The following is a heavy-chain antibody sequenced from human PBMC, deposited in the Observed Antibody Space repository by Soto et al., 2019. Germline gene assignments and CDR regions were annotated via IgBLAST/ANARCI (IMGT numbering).Heavy chain of an antibody. CDR1: GGSVSSGSYY. V-gene: IGHV4-61*01. J-gene: IGHJ5*02. CDR2: MYYSGST. Sequence: TSETLSLTCTVSGGSVSSGSYYWTWIRQPPGKGLEWIGHMYYSGSTKYNPSLKSRVTISVDASKNQFSLKLSSVTAADTAVYYCARRGSLVYDSPRFDPWGQGTLVTVSS. CDR3: ARRGSLVYDSPRFDP. D-gene: IGHD3-9*01.